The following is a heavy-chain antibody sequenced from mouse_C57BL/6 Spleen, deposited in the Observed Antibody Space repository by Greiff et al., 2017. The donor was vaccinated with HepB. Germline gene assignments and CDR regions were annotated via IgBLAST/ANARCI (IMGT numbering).Heavy chain of an antibody. CDR3: TRCGYYSSHGGAMDY. V-gene: IGHV1-15*01. Sequence: QVQLKQSGAELVRPGASVTLSCKASGYTFTDYEMHWVKQTPVHGLEWIGAIDPETGGTAYNQKFKGKAILTADKSSSTAYMELRSLTSEDSAVYYCTRCGYYSSHGGAMDYWGQGTSVTVAS. D-gene: IGHD2-5*01. CDR2: IDPETGGT. CDR1: GYTFTDYE. J-gene: IGHJ4*01.